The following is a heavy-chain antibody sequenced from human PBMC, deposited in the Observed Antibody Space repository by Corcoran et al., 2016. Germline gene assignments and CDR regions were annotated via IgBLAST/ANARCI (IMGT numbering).Heavy chain of an antibody. CDR1: GFTFNTYG. CDR2: IWYDGSDK. V-gene: IGHV3-33*01. CDR3: AILLRFLEWSYGMDV. J-gene: IGHJ6*02. Sequence: QVQLAESGGGVVQPGRSLRLSCAASGFTFNTYGMNWVRQAPGKGPEWVAVIWYDGSDKYYADSVKGRFTISRDNSKNTLYLQMNSLRAEDTAVDYCAILLRFLEWSYGMDVWGQGTTVTVSS. D-gene: IGHD3-3*01.